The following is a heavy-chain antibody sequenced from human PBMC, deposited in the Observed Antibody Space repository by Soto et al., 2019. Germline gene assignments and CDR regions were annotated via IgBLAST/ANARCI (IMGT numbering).Heavy chain of an antibody. CDR1: GFTFSSYG. CDR2: ISYDGSYK. V-gene: IGHV3-30*18. J-gene: IGHJ4*02. D-gene: IGHD5-12*01. Sequence: QVQLVESGGGVVQPGRSLRLSCAASGFTFSSYGMHWVRQAPGKGLAWVAVISYDGSYKYYADSMKGRVTSSRDNSKNTLYVQMNSLRAADTAVYYCAKEGSVVATTPDFDYWGQGTLVTVSS. CDR3: AKEGSVVATTPDFDY.